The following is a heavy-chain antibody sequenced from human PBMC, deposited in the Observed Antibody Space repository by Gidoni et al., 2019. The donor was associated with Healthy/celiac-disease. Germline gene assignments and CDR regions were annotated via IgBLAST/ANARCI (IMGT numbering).Heavy chain of an antibody. CDR2: ISGSGGST. CDR1: GFTFSSSA. CDR3: AKDAHLSVTTIPSSGEGDP. J-gene: IGHJ5*02. Sequence: EVQLLESGGGLVQPGGSLRLSSAASGFTFSSSAMSWVRQAPGKGLEWVSAISGSGGSTYYADSVKGRFTIYRDNSKNTLYLQMNSLRAEDTAVYYCAKDAHLSVTTIPSSGEGDPWGQGTLVTVSS. D-gene: IGHD4-17*01. V-gene: IGHV3-23*01.